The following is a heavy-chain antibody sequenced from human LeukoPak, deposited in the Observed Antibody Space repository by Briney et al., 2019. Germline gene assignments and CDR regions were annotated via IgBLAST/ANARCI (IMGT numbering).Heavy chain of an antibody. CDR1: GFTFSSYE. J-gene: IGHJ3*02. CDR2: ISSSGSSI. Sequence: PGGSLRLSCAASGFTFSSYEMNWVRQAPGKGLEWVSYISSSGSSINYADSVRGRFTISRDNARNSLYLQMNSLRVEDTAVYYCARGGAARPDIWGQGTMVIVSS. CDR3: ARGGAARPDI. V-gene: IGHV3-48*03. D-gene: IGHD6-6*01.